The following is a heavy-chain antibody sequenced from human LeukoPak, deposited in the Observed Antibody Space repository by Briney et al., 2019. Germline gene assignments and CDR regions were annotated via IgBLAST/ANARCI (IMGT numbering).Heavy chain of an antibody. D-gene: IGHD6-19*01. V-gene: IGHV3-30-3*01. Sequence: GRSLRLSCAASGFTFSSYAMHWVRQAPGKGLEWVAVISYDGSNKYYADSVKGRFTISRDNSKNTLYLQMNSLRAEDTAVYYCARDNIAVADSDYWGQGTLVTVPS. CDR3: ARDNIAVADSDY. J-gene: IGHJ4*02. CDR1: GFTFSSYA. CDR2: ISYDGSNK.